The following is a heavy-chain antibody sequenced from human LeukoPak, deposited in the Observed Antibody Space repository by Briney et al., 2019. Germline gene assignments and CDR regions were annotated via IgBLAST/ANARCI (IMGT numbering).Heavy chain of an antibody. CDR2: ISYDGSNK. J-gene: IGHJ4*02. CDR3: AKVRDISTGYPDY. V-gene: IGHV3-30*04. Sequence: QSGGSLRLSCAASGFTFGIYAIHWVRQAPGKGLEWVAVISYDGSNKYYADSVKGRFTISRDNSKNTLYLQMNSLRAEDTAVYYCAKVRDISTGYPDYWGQGTLVTVSS. D-gene: IGHD3-9*01. CDR1: GFTFGIYA.